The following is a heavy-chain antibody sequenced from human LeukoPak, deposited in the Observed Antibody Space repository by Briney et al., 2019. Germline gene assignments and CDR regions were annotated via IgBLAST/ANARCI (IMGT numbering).Heavy chain of an antibody. V-gene: IGHV3-30*18. D-gene: IGHD6-13*01. CDR3: AKVGIAAAGTALDYYYGMDV. Sequence: GGSLRLSCVASGFTFSDYYMSWIRQAPGKGLEWVAVISYDGSNKYYADSVKGRFTISRDNSKNTLYLQMNSLRAEDTAVYYCAKVGIAAAGTALDYYYGMDVWGQGTTVTVSS. J-gene: IGHJ6*02. CDR1: GFTFSDYY. CDR2: ISYDGSNK.